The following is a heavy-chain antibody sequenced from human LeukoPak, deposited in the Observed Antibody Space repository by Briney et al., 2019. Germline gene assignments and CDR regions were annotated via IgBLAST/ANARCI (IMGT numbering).Heavy chain of an antibody. D-gene: IGHD3-16*02. Sequence: SETLSLTCTVAGGSISSSSYYWGWIRQPPGKGREWIGSIYYSGSTYYNPSLKSRVTISVDTSKNQFSLKLSSVTAADTAVYYCARQYYDYVWGSYRLWYFDYWGQGTLVTVSS. CDR2: IYYSGST. CDR1: GGSISSSSYY. V-gene: IGHV4-39*01. CDR3: ARQYYDYVWGSYRLWYFDY. J-gene: IGHJ4*02.